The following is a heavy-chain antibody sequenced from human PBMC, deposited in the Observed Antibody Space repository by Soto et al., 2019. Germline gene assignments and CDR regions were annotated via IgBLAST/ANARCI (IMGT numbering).Heavy chain of an antibody. CDR3: ARGLGTYCTSFSCSNYYFGMGV. J-gene: IGHJ6*02. CDR1: GVTVSDSY. D-gene: IGHD2-2*01. CDR2: TYNGRPT. Sequence: EVQLVESGGGLIQSGGSLRLSCAVSGVTVSDSYINWVRQAPGRGLEWVSVTYNGRPTFYADSVKGRFTISRDGSKNTVDLQMNNLRVEDTAVYYCARGLGTYCTSFSCSNYYFGMGVWGRGTTVTVSS. V-gene: IGHV3-53*01.